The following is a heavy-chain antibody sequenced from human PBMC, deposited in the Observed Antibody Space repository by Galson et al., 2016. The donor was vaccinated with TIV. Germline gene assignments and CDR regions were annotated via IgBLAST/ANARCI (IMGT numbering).Heavy chain of an antibody. CDR1: GYIFINYY. V-gene: IGHV1-2*02. CDR3: ARVNWARAFDY. J-gene: IGHJ4*02. CDR2: FNPDSGAT. Sequence: SVKVSCKASGYIFINYYIHWVRQAPGQGLEWLGWFNPDSGATQYAQKFQGRVTMTRDTSISTAYMERRRLISGDTAVYYCARVNWARAFDYWGQGTQVTVSS. D-gene: IGHD7-27*01.